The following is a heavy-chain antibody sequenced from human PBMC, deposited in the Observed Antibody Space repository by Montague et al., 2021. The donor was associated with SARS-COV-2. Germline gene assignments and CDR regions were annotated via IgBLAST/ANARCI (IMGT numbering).Heavy chain of an antibody. CDR2: ISHGGGT. V-gene: IGHV4-34*01. Sequence: SGTLSLTCDVYGGSFSSYWSWIHQPPGRGLEWVGQISHGGGTNYNPSLKSRVTISVDTSKNQVSLKLSSVTAADTAVYYCASHCGGGRCYFGMDVWGQGTTVTVSS. CDR1: GGSFSSY. CDR3: ASHCGGGRCYFGMDV. J-gene: IGHJ6*02. D-gene: IGHD2-15*01.